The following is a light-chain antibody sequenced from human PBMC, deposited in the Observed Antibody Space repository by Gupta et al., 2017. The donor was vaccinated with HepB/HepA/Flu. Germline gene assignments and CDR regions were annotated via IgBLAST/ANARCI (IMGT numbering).Light chain of an antibody. J-gene: IGLJ3*02. CDR2: DVS. Sequence: QSALTQPASVSGSPGQSITISCTGTSSDVGSYIYVSWYQQHPGKVPKVMIYDVSNRPSGVSNRVSGSKSGNTASLTISGLQAEDEADYYCSSYTSSNSWVFGGGTKLTVL. CDR1: SSDVGSYIY. CDR3: SSYTSSNSWV. V-gene: IGLV2-14*03.